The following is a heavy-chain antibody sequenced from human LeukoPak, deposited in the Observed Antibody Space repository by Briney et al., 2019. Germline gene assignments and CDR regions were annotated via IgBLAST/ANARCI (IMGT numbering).Heavy chain of an antibody. D-gene: IGHD3-22*01. J-gene: IGHJ4*02. CDR2: IYYSGST. CDR3: ARVIYDSSGYYYFDY. Sequence: PSETLSLTCTVSGGSISSYYWSWIRQPPGKGLEWIGYIYYSGSTNHNPSLKSRVTISVDTSKNQFSLKLSSVTAADTAVYYCARVIYDSSGYYYFDYWGQGTLVTVSS. V-gene: IGHV4-59*01. CDR1: GGSISSYY.